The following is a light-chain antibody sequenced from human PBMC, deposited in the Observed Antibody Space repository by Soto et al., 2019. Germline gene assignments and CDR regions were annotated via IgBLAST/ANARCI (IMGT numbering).Light chain of an antibody. V-gene: IGKV3-20*01. J-gene: IGKJ2*01. Sequence: EILLTQSPGTLSLSPGERATLSCRASQSVRNSYLAWYQQKPGQAPRLLIYGASGRATGIPDRFSGSGSGTDFTLTISRREPEAFAVYYCQQYGSSPYTFGQGTKLEI. CDR3: QQYGSSPYT. CDR1: QSVRNSY. CDR2: GAS.